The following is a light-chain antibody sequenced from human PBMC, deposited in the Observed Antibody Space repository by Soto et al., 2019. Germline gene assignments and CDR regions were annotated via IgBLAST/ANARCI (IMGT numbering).Light chain of an antibody. Sequence: EIVMTQSPATLSVSLGERATLSCRASQGVSSNLAWYQQRPGQAPRLLIYGASTRATGIPARFSGSGSGTEFTLTISSLQSEDFATYYCQQYSNLITFGQGTRLEIK. J-gene: IGKJ5*01. CDR2: GAS. CDR1: QGVSSN. CDR3: QQYSNLIT. V-gene: IGKV3-15*01.